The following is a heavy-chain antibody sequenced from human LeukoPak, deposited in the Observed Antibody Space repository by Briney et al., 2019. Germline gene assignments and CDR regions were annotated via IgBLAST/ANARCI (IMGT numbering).Heavy chain of an antibody. CDR2: ISAYNGNT. J-gene: IGHJ6*02. V-gene: IGHV1-18*01. CDR1: GYIFPSYG. D-gene: IGHD3-16*02. Sequence: ASVQVSCKASGYIFPSYGISWVRQAAAQGLEWMGCISAYNGNTNYARKLQGRVTMTTDTATSTAYIELRSQRSGDKAVYYCARAPVIWGSWYYYYGKDVWGHGTTVTVSS. CDR3: ARAPVIWGSWYYYYGKDV.